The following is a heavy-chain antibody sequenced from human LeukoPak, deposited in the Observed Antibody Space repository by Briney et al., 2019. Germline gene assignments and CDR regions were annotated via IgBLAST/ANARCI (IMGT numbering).Heavy chain of an antibody. V-gene: IGHV3-21*01. CDR1: GFTFSSYS. D-gene: IGHD6-13*01. CDR3: LTSSSWKRGFDY. Sequence: PGGSLRLSCAASGFTFSSYSMNWVRQAPGKGLEWVSSISSSSSYIYYADSVKGRFTISRDNAKNSLYLQMNSLRAEDTAVHYCLTSSSWKRGFDYWGQGTLVTVSS. J-gene: IGHJ4*02. CDR2: ISSSSSYI.